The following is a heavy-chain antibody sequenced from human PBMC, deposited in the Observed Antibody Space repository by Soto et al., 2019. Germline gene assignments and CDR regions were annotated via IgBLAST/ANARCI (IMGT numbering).Heavy chain of an antibody. D-gene: IGHD4-17*01. CDR1: GGSISSGGYS. J-gene: IGHJ6*02. Sequence: LSLTCAVSGGSISSGGYSWSWIRQPPGKGLEWTGYIYHSGSTYYNPSLKSRVTISVDRSKNQFSLKLSSVTAADTAVYYCARGLYGGYGMDVWGQGTTVTVYS. V-gene: IGHV4-30-2*01. CDR2: IYHSGST. CDR3: ARGLYGGYGMDV.